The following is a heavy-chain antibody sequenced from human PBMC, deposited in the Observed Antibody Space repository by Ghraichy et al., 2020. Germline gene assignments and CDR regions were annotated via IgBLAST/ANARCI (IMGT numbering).Heavy chain of an antibody. CDR2: INHSGST. V-gene: IGHV4-34*01. D-gene: IGHD6-13*01. CDR3: AEAMGYSSDY. CDR1: GGSFSGYY. Sequence: SETLSLTCAVYGGSFSGYYWSWIRQPPGKGLEWIGEINHSGSTNYNPSLKSRVTISVDTSKNQFSLKLSSVTAADTAVYYCAEAMGYSSDYWGQGTLVTVSS. J-gene: IGHJ4*02.